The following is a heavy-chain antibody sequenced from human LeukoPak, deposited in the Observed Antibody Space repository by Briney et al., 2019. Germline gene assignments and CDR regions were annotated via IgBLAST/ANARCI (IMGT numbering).Heavy chain of an antibody. CDR1: GFTFSSYA. J-gene: IGHJ4*02. CDR2: ISGSGGST. V-gene: IGHV3-23*01. D-gene: IGHD6-19*01. Sequence: TGGSLRLSCAASGFTFSSYAMSWVRQAPGKGLEWVSAISGSGGSTYYADSVKGRFTISRDNSKNTLYLQMNSLRAEDTAVYYCAKSSGYRSGWTPPQFDYWGQGTLVTVSS. CDR3: AKSSGYRSGWTPPQFDY.